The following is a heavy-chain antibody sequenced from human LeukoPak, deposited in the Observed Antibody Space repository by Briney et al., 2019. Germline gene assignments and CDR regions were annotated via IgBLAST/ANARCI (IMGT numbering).Heavy chain of an antibody. J-gene: IGHJ4*02. CDR2: IYYSGNT. CDR1: AGSISSDSYY. V-gene: IGHV4-39*01. Sequence: SETLSLTCTVSAGSISSDSYYWGWIRQPPGKGLEWIGTIYYSGNTYYNPSLKGRLTISVDTPKNQFSLNLSSVTAADTAVYYCARQSGSSTWSSDYWGQGTLVTVSS. CDR3: ARQSGSSTWSSDY. D-gene: IGHD6-13*01.